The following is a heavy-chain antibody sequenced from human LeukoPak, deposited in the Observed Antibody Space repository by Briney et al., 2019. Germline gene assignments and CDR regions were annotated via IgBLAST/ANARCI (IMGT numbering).Heavy chain of an antibody. V-gene: IGHV3-7*03. CDR3: ATDGGWGRFES. CDR1: GFTFSRYW. Sequence: GGSLRLSCVDSGFTFSRYWMTWVRQAPGKGLEWVANINEDGSTKGSVDSVKGRFTISRDNAKKSLYLQMNSLRVDDTAVYYCATDGGWGRFESWGQGTLVIVSS. J-gene: IGHJ5*01. CDR2: INEDGSTK. D-gene: IGHD3-16*01.